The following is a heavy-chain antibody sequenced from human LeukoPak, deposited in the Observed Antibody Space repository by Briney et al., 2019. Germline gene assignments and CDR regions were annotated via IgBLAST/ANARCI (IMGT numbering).Heavy chain of an antibody. J-gene: IGHJ4*02. V-gene: IGHV3-7*01. CDR3: ARDRALYDSRRGYYYTEDDY. CDR2: INQDGSEK. Sequence: PGGSLRLSCAASGFTFSSYWVSWVRQAPGKGLEWVANINQDGSEKYYVDSVKGRFTISRDNAKSSLYLQMNSLRVDDTAVYYCARDRALYDSRRGYYYTEDDYWGQGTLVTVSS. D-gene: IGHD3-22*01. CDR1: GFTFSSYW.